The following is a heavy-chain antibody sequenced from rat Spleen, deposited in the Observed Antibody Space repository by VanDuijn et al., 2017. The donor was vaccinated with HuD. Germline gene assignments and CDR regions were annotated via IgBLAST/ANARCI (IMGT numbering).Heavy chain of an antibody. CDR2: ISYSGST. D-gene: IGHD1-9*01. V-gene: IGHV3-1*01. CDR3: ARYGYNLFDY. CDR1: GHSISSSY. Sequence: EVQLQESGPGLVKPSQSLSLTCSVTGHSISSSYRWNWIRKFPGNKMEWIGHISYSGSTSYNPSLKSRISITRDTSKNQFFLQLNSVTTEDTATYYCARYGYNLFDYWGQGVMVTVSS. J-gene: IGHJ2*01.